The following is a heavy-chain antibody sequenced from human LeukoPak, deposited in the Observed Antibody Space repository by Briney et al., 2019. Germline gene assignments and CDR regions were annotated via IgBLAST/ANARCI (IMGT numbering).Heavy chain of an antibody. V-gene: IGHV4-31*03. CDR2: IYYSGSS. J-gene: IGHJ4*02. D-gene: IGHD5-24*01. CDR1: GGSISSGGYY. CDR3: ARGEMATTYYFDY. Sequence: SQTLSLTCTVSGGSISSGGYYWSWIRQHPGKGLEWIGYIYYSGSSYYNPSLKSRVTISVDTSKNQFSLKLTSVTAADTAVYFCARGEMATTYYFDYWGQGTLVTVSS.